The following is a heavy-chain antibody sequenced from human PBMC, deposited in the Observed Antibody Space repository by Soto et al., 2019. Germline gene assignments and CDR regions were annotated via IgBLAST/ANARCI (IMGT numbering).Heavy chain of an antibody. J-gene: IGHJ1*01. CDR3: ANPNGSAARQRGFLVDTGVAEYFQH. CDR2: ISGSGGST. D-gene: IGHD5-18*01. CDR1: GFTFSSYA. V-gene: IGHV3-23*01. Sequence: GGSLRLSCAASGFTFSSYAMSWVRQAPGKGLEWVSAISGSGGSTYYADSVKGRFTISRDNSKNTLYLQMNSLRAEDTAVYYCANPNGSAARQRGFLVDTGVAEYFQHWGQGTLVTVSS.